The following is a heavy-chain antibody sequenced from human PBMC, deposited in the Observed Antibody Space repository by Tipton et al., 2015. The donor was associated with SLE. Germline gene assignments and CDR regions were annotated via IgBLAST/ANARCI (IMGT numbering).Heavy chain of an antibody. J-gene: IGHJ3*02. D-gene: IGHD3-22*01. Sequence: TLSLTCTVSGGSISSRTYFWGWIRQSPGKGLEWIGSLYYSGSTHYNPSLKSRVTISVDTSKNRFSLKLTSVTAADTAVYYCARPRRGGYPDDAFDIWGQGTMVTVSS. V-gene: IGHV4-39*07. CDR2: LYYSGST. CDR1: GGSISSRTYF. CDR3: ARPRRGGYPDDAFDI.